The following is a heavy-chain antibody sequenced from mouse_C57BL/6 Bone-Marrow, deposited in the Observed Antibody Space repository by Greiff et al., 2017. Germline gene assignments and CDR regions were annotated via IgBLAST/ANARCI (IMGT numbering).Heavy chain of an antibody. CDR2: IDPSDSYT. CDR3: ARGGHEGWFAY. CDR1: GYTFTSYW. Sequence: QVQLQQPGAELVRPGTSVKLSCKASGYTFTSYWMHWVKQRPGQGLEWIGVIDPSDSYTNYNQKFKGKATLTVDTSSSTAYMQLSSLTSEDSAVYYCARGGHEGWFAYWGQGTLVTGSA. J-gene: IGHJ3*01. V-gene: IGHV1-59*01.